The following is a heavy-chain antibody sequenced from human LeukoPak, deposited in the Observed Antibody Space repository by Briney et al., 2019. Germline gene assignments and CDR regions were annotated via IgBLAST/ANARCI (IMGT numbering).Heavy chain of an antibody. CDR1: GYTFTGYY. CDR3: ARFRDYYDSSADAFDI. J-gene: IGHJ3*02. Sequence: ASVKVSCKASGYTFTGYYMHWVRQAPGQGLEWMGWINPNSGGTNYAQKFQGRVTMTRDTSISTAYMELSRLRSDDTAVYYCARFRDYYDSSADAFDIWGQGTMVTVSS. D-gene: IGHD3-22*01. CDR2: INPNSGGT. V-gene: IGHV1-2*02.